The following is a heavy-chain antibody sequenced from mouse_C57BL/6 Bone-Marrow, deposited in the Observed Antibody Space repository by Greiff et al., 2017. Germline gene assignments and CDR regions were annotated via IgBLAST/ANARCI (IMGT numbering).Heavy chain of an antibody. CDR2: INPNYGTT. CDR3: AREYGVCAVDY. J-gene: IGHJ4*01. Sequence: VQLQQPGAELVKPGASVKLSCKASGYSFTDYNMNWVKQSTGKSLEWIGVINPNYGTTSYNQKFKGKATLTVDQSSSTAYMQLNSLTSEDSAVYYCAREYGVCAVDYGGQGTSVTVTA. V-gene: IGHV1-39*01. CDR1: GYSFTDYN. D-gene: IGHD2-10*02.